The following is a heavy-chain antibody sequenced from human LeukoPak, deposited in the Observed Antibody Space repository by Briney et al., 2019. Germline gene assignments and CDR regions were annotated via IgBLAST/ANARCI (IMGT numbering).Heavy chain of an antibody. CDR3: ARDGADVYGRAFNY. CDR2: IHASGTT. V-gene: IGHV4-4*07. J-gene: IGHJ4*02. Sequence: SETLSLTCNVSGGSISSYFWTWIRQPAGKGLEWIGRIHASGTTNYNSSLKSRVSMSVDTSKNQFSLKLTSVTAADTAVYFCARDGADVYGRAFNYWGQGTLVSVSS. CDR1: GGSISSYF. D-gene: IGHD3-10*01.